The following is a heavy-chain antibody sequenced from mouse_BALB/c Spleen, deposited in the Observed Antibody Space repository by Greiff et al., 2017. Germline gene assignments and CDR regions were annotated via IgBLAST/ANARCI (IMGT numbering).Heavy chain of an antibody. V-gene: IGHV7-3*02. CDR1: GFTFTDYY. D-gene: IGHD2-4*01. CDR3: ARDKDDYEIYYAMDY. CDR2: IRNKANGYTT. J-gene: IGHJ4*01. Sequence: EVQLVESGGGLVQPGGSLRLSCATSGFTFTDYYMSWVRQPPGKALEWLGFIRNKANGYTTEYSASVKGRFTISRDNSQSILYLQMNTLRAEDSATYYCARDKDDYEIYYAMDYWGQGTAVTVSS.